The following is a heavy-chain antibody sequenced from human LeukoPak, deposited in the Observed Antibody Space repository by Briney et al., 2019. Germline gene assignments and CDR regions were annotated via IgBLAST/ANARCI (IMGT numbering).Heavy chain of an antibody. V-gene: IGHV3-74*01. CDR3: AKEKAFLAGYFDY. Sequence: GGSLRLSCVASGFSFSTYWMHWVRQAPGKGLVWVSRIDNGGTTTLYADSVRGRFTISRDNSKNTLYLQMNSLRPEDTAVYYWAKEKAFLAGYFDYWAQ. J-gene: IGHJ4*02. CDR1: GFSFSTYW. CDR2: IDNGGTTT.